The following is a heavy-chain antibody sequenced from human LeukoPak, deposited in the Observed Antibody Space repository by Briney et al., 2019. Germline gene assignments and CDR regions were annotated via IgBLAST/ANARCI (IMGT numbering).Heavy chain of an antibody. Sequence: GGSLRLSRAASGFTFSRYWMHWVGQAPGKGLVWVSRINSDGSSTRYADSVKGRFTISRENAKNTLFLQMNSLRAEDTAVYYCARVAAWDSSGYLFDYWGQGTLVTVSS. J-gene: IGHJ4*02. CDR2: INSDGSST. D-gene: IGHD3-22*01. CDR1: GFTFSRYW. V-gene: IGHV3-74*01. CDR3: ARVAAWDSSGYLFDY.